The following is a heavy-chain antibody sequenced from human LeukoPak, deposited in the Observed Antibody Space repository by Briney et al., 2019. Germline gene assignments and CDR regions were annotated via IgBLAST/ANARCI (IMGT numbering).Heavy chain of an antibody. D-gene: IGHD3-9*01. CDR1: GYSISSGYY. CDR2: IYHSGRT. CDR3: ARSKDILTGYCFDY. J-gene: IGHJ4*02. Sequence: SETLSLTCTVSGYSISSGYYWGWIRQPPGKGLEWIGSIYHSGRTFYNPSLKSRVTISVDTSKNQFSLKLTSVTAADTAVYYCARSKDILTGYCFDYWGQGTLVTVSS. V-gene: IGHV4-38-2*02.